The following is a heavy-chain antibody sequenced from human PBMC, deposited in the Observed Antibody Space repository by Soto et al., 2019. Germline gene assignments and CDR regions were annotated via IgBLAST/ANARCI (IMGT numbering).Heavy chain of an antibody. CDR2: ISDSGYDT. Sequence: GVSLRRSCAASGFTFSTYGMRWVRQAPNEGLECVSSISDSGYDTWYADSVRGRFTISRDNSRQMPYLEMNSLRVEDPAVYFCPNGQKYASEYWGQGTLVTVSS. J-gene: IGHJ4*02. D-gene: IGHD2-2*01. CDR3: PNGQKYASEY. V-gene: IGHV3-23*01. CDR1: GFTFSTYG.